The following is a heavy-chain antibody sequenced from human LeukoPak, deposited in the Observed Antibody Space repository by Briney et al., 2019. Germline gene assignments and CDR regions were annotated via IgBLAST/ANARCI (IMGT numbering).Heavy chain of an antibody. CDR2: FYYSGST. Sequence: PSETLSLTCIISDDSISSSTYYWGWIRQPPGKGLEWIGTFYYSGSTYYNPSLKSRVTISVDTSKNQFSLKLSSVTAADTAVYYCARMDTGYFDYWGQGTLVTVSS. V-gene: IGHV4-39*07. CDR3: ARMDTGYFDY. CDR1: DDSISSSTYY. D-gene: IGHD5-18*01. J-gene: IGHJ4*02.